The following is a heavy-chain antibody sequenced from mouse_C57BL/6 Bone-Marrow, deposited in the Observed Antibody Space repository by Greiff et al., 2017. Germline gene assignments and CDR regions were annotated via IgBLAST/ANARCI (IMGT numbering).Heavy chain of an antibody. CDR3: ARREEGYDYDGGFAY. V-gene: IGHV1-62-2*01. Sequence: QFQLQQSGAELVKPGASVKLSCKASGYTFTEYTIHWVKQRSGQGLEWIGWFYPGSGSIKYNEKFKDKATLTADKSSSTVSMELSRLTSEDSAVYFCARREEGYDYDGGFAYWGQGTLVTVSA. J-gene: IGHJ3*01. CDR1: GYTFTEYT. D-gene: IGHD2-4*01. CDR2: FYPGSGSI.